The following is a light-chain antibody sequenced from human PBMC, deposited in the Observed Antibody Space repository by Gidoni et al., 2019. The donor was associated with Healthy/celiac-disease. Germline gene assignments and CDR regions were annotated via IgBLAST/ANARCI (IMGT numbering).Light chain of an antibody. CDR3: QQYDNLPIFT. Sequence: DSQMTQSPSPLSASVGDRVTITCQASQDISTYLNWYQQKPVKAPKLLIYDASNVETGVPPRFSGSGSGTDFTFTISILQPEDIATYYCQQYDNLPIFTFGPGTKVDIK. J-gene: IGKJ3*01. CDR1: QDISTY. CDR2: DAS. V-gene: IGKV1-33*01.